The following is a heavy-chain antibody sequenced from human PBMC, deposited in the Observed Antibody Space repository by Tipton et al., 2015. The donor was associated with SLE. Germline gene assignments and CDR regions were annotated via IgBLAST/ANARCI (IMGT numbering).Heavy chain of an antibody. CDR3: AKDSGKVRGVIRTDYYYYMDV. V-gene: IGHV3-9*01. Sequence: SLRLSCAASGFTFDDYAMPWVRHAPGKGREWVSGIGWNSGSIGYADSVKGRFTISRDNAKNSLYLQMNSLRAEDTALYYCAKDSGKVRGVIRTDYYYYMDVWGKGTTVTVSS. CDR2: IGWNSGSI. CDR1: GFTFDDYA. D-gene: IGHD3-10*01. J-gene: IGHJ6*03.